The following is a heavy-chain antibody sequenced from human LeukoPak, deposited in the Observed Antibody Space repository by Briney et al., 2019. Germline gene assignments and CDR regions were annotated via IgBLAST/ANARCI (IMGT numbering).Heavy chain of an antibody. Sequence: PGGSLRLSCAASGFTFSSYWMSWVRQAPGKGLEWVANIKQDGSEKYYVDSVKGRFTISRDNAKNSLYLQMNSLRAEDTAVYYCARDLEIPYDFWSGYSALYFDYWGQGTLVTVSS. D-gene: IGHD3-3*01. J-gene: IGHJ4*02. CDR1: GFTFSSYW. CDR2: IKQDGSEK. V-gene: IGHV3-7*01. CDR3: ARDLEIPYDFWSGYSALYFDY.